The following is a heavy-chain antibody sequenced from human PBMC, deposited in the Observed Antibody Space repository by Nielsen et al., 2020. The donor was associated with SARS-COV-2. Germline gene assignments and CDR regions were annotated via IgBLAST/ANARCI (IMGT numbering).Heavy chain of an antibody. CDR2: ISYDGSNK. V-gene: IGHV3-30*04. J-gene: IGHJ4*02. Sequence: GGSLRLSCAASGFTFSSYAMHWVRQAPGKGLEWVAVISYDGSNKYYADSVKGRFTISRDNSKNTLYLQMNSLRAEDTAVYYCARDASGWYLDYWGQGTLVTVSS. CDR1: GFTFSSYA. D-gene: IGHD6-19*01. CDR3: ARDASGWYLDY.